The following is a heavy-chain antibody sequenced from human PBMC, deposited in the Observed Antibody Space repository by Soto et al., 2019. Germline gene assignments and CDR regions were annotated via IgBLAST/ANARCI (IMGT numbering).Heavy chain of an antibody. CDR3: AREDYYDSSGTAFDI. V-gene: IGHV3-7*01. J-gene: IGHJ3*02. D-gene: IGHD3-22*01. CDR1: GFTFSNYW. Sequence: GGSLRLSCAASGFTFSNYWMSWVRQAPGKGLEWVANIKQDGSEKYYVDSVKGRFTISRDNAKNSLYLQMNSLRAEDTAVYYCAREDYYDSSGTAFDIWGQGTMVTVSS. CDR2: IKQDGSEK.